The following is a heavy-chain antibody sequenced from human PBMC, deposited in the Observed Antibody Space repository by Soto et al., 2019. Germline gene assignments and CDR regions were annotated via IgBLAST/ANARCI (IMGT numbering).Heavy chain of an antibody. CDR1: GYTFTNYA. D-gene: IGHD3-10*01. V-gene: IGHV1-3*01. CDR2: INAAIGNT. J-gene: IGHJ4*02. CDR3: ARRNVYGSGSYSFDY. Sequence: ASVKVSCKASGYTFTNYAMHWVLQAPGQRLEWMGWINAAIGNTKYSQKFQGSVTITRDTSANTAYMELSSLRSEDTAVYYCARRNVYGSGSYSFDYWGQGTLVTVSS.